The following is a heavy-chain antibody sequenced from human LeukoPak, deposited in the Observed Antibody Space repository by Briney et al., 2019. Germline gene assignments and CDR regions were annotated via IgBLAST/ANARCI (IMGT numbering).Heavy chain of an antibody. CDR1: GGSISSGGYY. Sequence: PSETLSLTCTVSGGSISSGGYYWSWIRQHPGKGLEWIGYIYYSGSTYYNPSLKSRVTISVDTSKNQFSLKLSSVTAADTAVYYCAGALPQKYSYGHYEPFDYSGPGTLVTVSS. J-gene: IGHJ4*02. D-gene: IGHD5-18*01. CDR2: IYYSGST. CDR3: AGALPQKYSYGHYEPFDY. V-gene: IGHV4-31*03.